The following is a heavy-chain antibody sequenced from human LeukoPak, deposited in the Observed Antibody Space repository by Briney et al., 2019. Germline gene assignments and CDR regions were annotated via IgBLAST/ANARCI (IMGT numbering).Heavy chain of an antibody. CDR3: ARDLELERNRWNYFES. D-gene: IGHD1-1*01. CDR2: IDYRGST. CDR1: GGSISSYY. Sequence: SETLSLTCTVSGGSISSYYWIWIRQPPGKGLEWLGCIDYRGSTQYNPSLKSRVTISVDTSKQQFSLKLSSVTAADTAVYYCARDLELERNRWNYFESWGQGTLVTVSS. V-gene: IGHV4-59*01. J-gene: IGHJ4*02.